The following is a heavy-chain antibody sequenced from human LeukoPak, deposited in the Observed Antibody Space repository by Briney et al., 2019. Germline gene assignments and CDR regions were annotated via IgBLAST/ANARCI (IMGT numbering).Heavy chain of an antibody. D-gene: IGHD6-13*01. Sequence: SETLSLTCTVSGGSISSSSYYWGWIRQPPGKGLEWIGSIYYSGSTYYNPSLKSRVTISVDTSKNQFSLKLSSVTAADTAVYYCARGSSSWYYFDYWGQGTLVTVSS. CDR1: GGSISSSSYY. J-gene: IGHJ4*02. V-gene: IGHV4-39*07. CDR2: IYYSGST. CDR3: ARGSSSWYYFDY.